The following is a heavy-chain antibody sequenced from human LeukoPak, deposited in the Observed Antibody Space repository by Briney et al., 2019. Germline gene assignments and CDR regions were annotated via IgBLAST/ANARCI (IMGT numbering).Heavy chain of an antibody. CDR2: IKQDGSEK. J-gene: IGHJ4*02. V-gene: IGHV3-7*01. D-gene: IGHD2-15*01. Sequence: PGGSLRLSCAVSGFTFSSYWMTWVRQAPGKGLEWVANIKQDGSEKYYVDSMKGRFTISRDNAEDSLYLQLNSRRDEDTAVYYCASGRYCSGGSCQRLDYWGQGTLVTVSS. CDR3: ASGRYCSGGSCQRLDY. CDR1: GFTFSSYW.